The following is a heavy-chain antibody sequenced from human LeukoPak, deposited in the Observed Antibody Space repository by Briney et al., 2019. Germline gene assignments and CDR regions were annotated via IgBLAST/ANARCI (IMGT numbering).Heavy chain of an antibody. CDR3: ARVGLGYTPSDY. D-gene: IGHD3/OR15-3a*01. J-gene: IGHJ4*02. CDR1: GFTFSSYG. Sequence: GGSLRLSCAASGFTFSSYGMHWVRQAPGKGLEWVAVIWYDGSNKYYADSVKGRFTISRDNSKNTLYLQMNSLRAEDTAVYYCARVGLGYTPSDYWGQGTLVTVSS. CDR2: IWYDGSNK. V-gene: IGHV3-33*01.